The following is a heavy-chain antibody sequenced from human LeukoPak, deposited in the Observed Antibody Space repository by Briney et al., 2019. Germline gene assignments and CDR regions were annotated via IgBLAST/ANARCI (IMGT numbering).Heavy chain of an antibody. CDR1: EFTFSSYA. V-gene: IGHV3-23*01. Sequence: GGSLRLSCAASEFTFSSYAMTWVRQAPGKGLEWVSYISATGGTTYYIDSVKGRFAISRDNSKNTVYLQMNSLRAEDTAVYYCAKDYGGQGNFDYWGQGTLVTVSS. D-gene: IGHD4-23*01. J-gene: IGHJ4*01. CDR3: AKDYGGQGNFDY. CDR2: ISATGGTT.